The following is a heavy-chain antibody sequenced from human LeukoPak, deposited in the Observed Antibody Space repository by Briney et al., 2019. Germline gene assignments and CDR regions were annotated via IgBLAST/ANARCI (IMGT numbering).Heavy chain of an antibody. CDR2: ISNDQKNI. D-gene: IGHD2-2*02. J-gene: IGHJ4*02. CDR3: ARDLSRTYTVDY. CDR1: GFTFSSYG. V-gene: IGHV3-30*03. Sequence: PGRSLRLSCVASGFTFSSYGMRWVRQTPGRGLEWVAVISNDQKNIYYADSVKGRFTISRDNSRNTLYLQMNSLRDEDTAVYFCARDLSRTYTVDYWGQGTLVTVSS.